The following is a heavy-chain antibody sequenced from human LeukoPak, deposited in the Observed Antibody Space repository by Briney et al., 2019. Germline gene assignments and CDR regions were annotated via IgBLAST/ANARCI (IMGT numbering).Heavy chain of an antibody. Sequence: GGSLRLSCAASGFTFSSYSMNWVRQAPGKGLEWVSFIDTSASYIYYADSVKGRFTISRDTSKNTLDLQMNTLRAEDTAMYYCARMVVTSTSDAFDIWGQGTMLTVSS. CDR1: GFTFSSYS. CDR3: ARMVVTSTSDAFDI. CDR2: IDTSASYI. V-gene: IGHV3-21*04. J-gene: IGHJ3*02. D-gene: IGHD2-21*02.